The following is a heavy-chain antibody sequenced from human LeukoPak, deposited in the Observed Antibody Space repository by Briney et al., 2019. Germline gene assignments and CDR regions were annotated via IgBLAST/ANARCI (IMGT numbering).Heavy chain of an antibody. D-gene: IGHD4-23*01. CDR1: GGTFSSYA. V-gene: IGHV1-69*05. CDR2: IIPIFGTA. J-gene: IGHJ6*03. CDR3: ARAINAVDYYYYYMDV. Sequence: SVKVSCKASGGTFSSYAISWVRQAPGQGLEWMEGIIPIFGTANYAQKFQGRVTITTDESTSTAYMELSSLRPEDTAVYYCARAINAVDYYYYYMDVWGKGTTVTVSS.